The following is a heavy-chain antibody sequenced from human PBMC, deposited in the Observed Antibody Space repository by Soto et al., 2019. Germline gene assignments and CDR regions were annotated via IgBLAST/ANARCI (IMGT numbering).Heavy chain of an antibody. Sequence: ASVKVSCKASGGTFSSYAISWVRQAPGQGLEWMGGIIPIFGTANYAQKFQGRVTITADESTSTAYMELSSLRSEDTAVYYCARSLEVITATTGLDYWGQGTLVTVSS. J-gene: IGHJ4*02. CDR1: GGTFSSYA. V-gene: IGHV1-69*13. CDR2: IIPIFGTA. D-gene: IGHD5-12*01. CDR3: ARSLEVITATTGLDY.